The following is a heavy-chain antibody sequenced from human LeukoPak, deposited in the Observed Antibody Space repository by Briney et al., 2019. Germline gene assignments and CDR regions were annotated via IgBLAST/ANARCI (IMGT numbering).Heavy chain of an antibody. CDR1: GFTFSSYA. D-gene: IGHD3-10*01. CDR2: ISYDGSNK. V-gene: IGHV3-30-3*01. J-gene: IGHJ4*02. CDR3: ARDSNSGFDY. Sequence: GGSLRLSCAASGFTFSSYAMHWVRQAPGKGLEWVAVISYDGSNKYYADSVKGRFTISRDNSKNTLYLQMNSLRAEDSAVYYCARDSNSGFDYWGQGTLVTVSS.